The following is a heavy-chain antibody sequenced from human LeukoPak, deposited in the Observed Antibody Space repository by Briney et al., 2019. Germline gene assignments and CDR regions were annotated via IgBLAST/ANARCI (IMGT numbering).Heavy chain of an antibody. D-gene: IGHD2-2*01. V-gene: IGHV4-61*02. J-gene: IGHJ5*02. CDR2: IYTSGST. Sequence: SQTLSLTCTVSGGSISGGSYYWSWNRQPAGKGLEWIGRIYTSGSTNYNPSLKSRVTISVDTSKNQFSLKLSSVTAADTAVYYCAREALVVVPAATYNWFDPRGQRTLVTVSS. CDR1: GGSISGGSYY. CDR3: AREALVVVPAATYNWFDP.